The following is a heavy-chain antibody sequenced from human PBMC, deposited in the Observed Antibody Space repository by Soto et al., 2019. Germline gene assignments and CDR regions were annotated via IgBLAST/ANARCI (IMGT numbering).Heavy chain of an antibody. D-gene: IGHD3-10*01. J-gene: IGHJ5*02. Sequence: EASVKVSCKVSGYTLTELSMHWVRQAPGKGLEWMGGFDPEDGETIYAQKFQGRVTMTEDTSTDTAYMELSSLRSEDTAVYYCATGALAYYGSGSYYNGLTNWFDPWGQGTLVTVSS. CDR3: ATGALAYYGSGSYYNGLTNWFDP. V-gene: IGHV1-24*01. CDR2: FDPEDGET. CDR1: GYTLTELS.